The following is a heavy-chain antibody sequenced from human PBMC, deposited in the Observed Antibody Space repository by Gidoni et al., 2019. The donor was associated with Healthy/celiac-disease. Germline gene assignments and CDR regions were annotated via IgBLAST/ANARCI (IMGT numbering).Heavy chain of an antibody. CDR3: AREGGGYCSSTSCYIFDY. Sequence: QVQLVESGGGVVQPGRSLRLSFAASGFTFSSYARHWVRQAPGKGLEWVAVISYDGSNKYYADSVKGRFTISRDNSKNTLYLQMNSRRAEDTAVYYCAREGGGYCSSTSCYIFDYWGQGTLVTVSS. V-gene: IGHV3-30*01. D-gene: IGHD2-2*02. CDR2: ISYDGSNK. CDR1: GFTFSSYA. J-gene: IGHJ4*02.